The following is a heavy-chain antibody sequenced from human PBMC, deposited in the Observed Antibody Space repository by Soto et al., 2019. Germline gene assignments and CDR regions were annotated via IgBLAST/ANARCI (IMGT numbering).Heavy chain of an antibody. V-gene: IGHV3-15*01. CDR3: TTVRITMIVLVNDH. D-gene: IGHD3-22*01. CDR2: IKTKTDGETT. CDR1: GITFSQAR. Sequence: EVQLVESGGXLVKPGESLRLSCAASGITFSQARMTWVRQAPGKGLEWVGHIKTKTDGETTDYAAPVKGRFTISRDDSKNTLYLQMNSLKTEDTAVYYCTTVRITMIVLVNDHWGQGTRVTVSS. J-gene: IGHJ5*02.